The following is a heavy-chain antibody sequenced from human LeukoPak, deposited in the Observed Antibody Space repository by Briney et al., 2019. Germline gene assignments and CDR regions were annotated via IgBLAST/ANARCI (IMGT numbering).Heavy chain of an antibody. V-gene: IGHV4-39*01. J-gene: IGHJ5*02. CDR3: AKGAGGFSYYNWFDP. CDR1: GGSISSSSYY. CDR2: IYYSGST. D-gene: IGHD5-18*01. Sequence: SETLSLTCTVSGGSISSSSYYWGWIRQPPGKGLEWIGSIYYSGSTYYNPSLKSRVTISVDTSKNQFSLKLSSVTAADTAVYYCAKGAGGFSYYNWFDPWGQGTLVTVSS.